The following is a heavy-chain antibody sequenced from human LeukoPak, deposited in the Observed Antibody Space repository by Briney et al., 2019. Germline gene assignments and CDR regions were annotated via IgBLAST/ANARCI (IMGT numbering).Heavy chain of an antibody. CDR1: GGTFSSYA. CDR3: ARSYYDILTGFDY. V-gene: IGHV1-69*05. CDR2: IIPIFGTA. J-gene: IGHJ4*02. D-gene: IGHD3-9*01. Sequence: SVKVSCKASGGTFSSYAISWVRQAPGQGLEWMRRIIPIFGTANYAQKFQGRVTITTDESTSTAYMELSSLRSEDTAVYYCARSYYDILTGFDYSGRGTLVTVSS.